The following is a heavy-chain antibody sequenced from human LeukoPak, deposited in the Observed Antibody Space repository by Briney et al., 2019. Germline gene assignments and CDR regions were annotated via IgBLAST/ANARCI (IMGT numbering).Heavy chain of an antibody. CDR1: GESFTDHH. CDR2: ISHDEGT. Sequence: SETLSLTCDIYGESFTDHHLSWIRQPPGKGLEWIGEISHDEGTNYNPSLKSRVTISLDTSKNQFSLKLTSVTAADTAVYYCARGGPKWFDPWGQGTLVTVSS. J-gene: IGHJ5*02. V-gene: IGHV4-34*01. CDR3: ARGGPKWFDP.